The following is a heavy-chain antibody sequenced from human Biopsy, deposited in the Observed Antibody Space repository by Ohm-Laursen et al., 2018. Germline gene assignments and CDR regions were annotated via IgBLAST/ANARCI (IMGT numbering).Heavy chain of an antibody. CDR3: ASGINFCKFNF. V-gene: IGHV1-24*01. CDR1: GYTLNGFS. D-gene: IGHD6-25*01. Sequence: SVKVSCKVSGYTLNGFSMHWVRQGPGKGLEWMGGIASENGKTVYAQNFQARVSMTEDISTDTAYMELRSLRSEDTAVYYCASGINFCKFNFWGQGTQVTVSS. J-gene: IGHJ4*02. CDR2: IASENGKT.